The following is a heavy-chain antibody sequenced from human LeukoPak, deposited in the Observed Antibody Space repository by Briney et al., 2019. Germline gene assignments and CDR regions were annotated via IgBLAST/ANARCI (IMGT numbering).Heavy chain of an antibody. CDR1: GFTFSSYA. J-gene: IGHJ3*02. Sequence: GGSLRLSCAASGFTFSSYAMSWVRQAPGKGLEWVSAISGSGGSTYYADSVKGRFTISRDSSKNTLYLQMNSLRAEDTAVYYCAKDFLQQWLVWRDAFDIWGQGTMVTVSS. D-gene: IGHD6-19*01. CDR2: ISGSGGST. V-gene: IGHV3-23*01. CDR3: AKDFLQQWLVWRDAFDI.